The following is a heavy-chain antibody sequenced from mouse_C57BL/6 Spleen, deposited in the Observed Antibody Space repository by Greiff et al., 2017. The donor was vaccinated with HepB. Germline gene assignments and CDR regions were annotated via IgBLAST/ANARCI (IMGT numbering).Heavy chain of an antibody. Sequence: EVQLQQSGAELVKPGASVKLSCTASGFNIKDYYMHWVKQRTEQGLEWIGRIDPEDGETKYAPNFQGKATITADTSSNTAYLQRSSLTSEDTAVYYCARSVTAQAPFAYWGQGTLVTVSA. CDR1: GFNIKDYY. J-gene: IGHJ3*01. D-gene: IGHD3-2*02. CDR3: ARSVTAQAPFAY. CDR2: IDPEDGET. V-gene: IGHV14-2*01.